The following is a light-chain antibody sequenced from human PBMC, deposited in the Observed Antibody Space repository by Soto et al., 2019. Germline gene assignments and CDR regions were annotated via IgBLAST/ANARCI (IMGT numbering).Light chain of an antibody. Sequence: QSVLTQPPSASGSPGQSVTISCTGTRSNVGGYYYVSWYQQHPGKAPKLMIYEVTKRPSGVPDRFPGSKSGNTASLTVSGLQAEDEADYYCSSYAGSNTRYVFGSGTRSPS. V-gene: IGLV2-8*01. CDR3: SSYAGSNTRYV. CDR1: RSNVGGYYY. J-gene: IGLJ1*01. CDR2: EVT.